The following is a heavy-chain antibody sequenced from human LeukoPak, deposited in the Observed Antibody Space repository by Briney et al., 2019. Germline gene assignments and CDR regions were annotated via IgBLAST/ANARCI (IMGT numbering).Heavy chain of an antibody. CDR1: GFTFSDCA. J-gene: IGHJ3*01. V-gene: IGHV3-23*01. CDR3: AKEGVGPANGAFDF. Sequence: GGSLRLSCAASGFTFSDCAMNWVRQAPGKGLEWVSTINESGGSTYYADSVKSRFTISRDNSKNTLDLQMNSLRAEDTAVYYCAKEGVGPANGAFDFWGQGTMVAVSS. CDR2: INESGGST. D-gene: IGHD2-15*01.